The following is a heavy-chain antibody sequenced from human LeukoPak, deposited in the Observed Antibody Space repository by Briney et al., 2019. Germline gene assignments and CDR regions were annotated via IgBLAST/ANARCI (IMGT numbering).Heavy chain of an antibody. CDR3: ARPAVAGTSPDWYFDL. CDR1: GGSISSSSYY. Sequence: ASETLSLTCTVSGGSISSSSYYWGWIRQPPGKGLEWIGSIYYSGSTYYNPSLKSRVTISVDTSKNQFSLELSSVTAADTAVYYCARPAVAGTSPDWYFDLWGRGTLVTVSS. J-gene: IGHJ2*01. D-gene: IGHD6-19*01. V-gene: IGHV4-39*01. CDR2: IYYSGST.